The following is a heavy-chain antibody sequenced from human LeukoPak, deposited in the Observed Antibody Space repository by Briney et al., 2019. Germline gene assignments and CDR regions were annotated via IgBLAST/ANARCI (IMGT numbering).Heavy chain of an antibody. CDR3: AMGSSILLFDY. J-gene: IGHJ4*02. V-gene: IGHV3-48*04. D-gene: IGHD1-26*01. CDR2: ISSSGSTT. CDR1: GFTFSSYS. Sequence: GGSLRLSCAASGFTFSSYSMNWVRQAPGKGLEWVSYISSSGSTTYYADSVKGRFTISRDNAKNSLYLQMNSLRAEDTAVYYCAMGSSILLFDYWGQGTLVTVSS.